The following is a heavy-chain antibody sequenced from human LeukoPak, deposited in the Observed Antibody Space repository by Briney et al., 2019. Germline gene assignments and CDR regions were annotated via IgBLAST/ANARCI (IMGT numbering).Heavy chain of an antibody. CDR3: AREYAYYYDSSGYYYVDYFDY. D-gene: IGHD3-22*01. CDR2: INPKSGAT. V-gene: IGHV1-2*02. CDR1: GNTFTAYH. J-gene: IGHJ4*02. Sequence: ASVKVSCKASGNTFTAYHLHWVRQAPGQGLEWMGWINPKSGATEYAQIFQGRVTMTRDTSIGIAYMELSRLKSDDSAVYYCAREYAYYYDSSGYYYVDYFDYWGQGTLVTVSS.